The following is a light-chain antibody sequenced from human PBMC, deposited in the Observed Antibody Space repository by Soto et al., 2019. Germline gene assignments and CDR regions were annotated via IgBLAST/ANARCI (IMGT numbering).Light chain of an antibody. CDR3: SSYTSSSTVL. CDR2: EVS. Sequence: QSALTQPASVSGSPGQSITISCTGTSSDVGGYKYVSWYQQHPGKAPKLIIYEVSNRPSGGSNRFSGSKSANTASLTISGLQAADEAHYYCSSYTSSSTVLFGGGTKLTVL. J-gene: IGLJ2*01. CDR1: SSDVGGYKY. V-gene: IGLV2-14*01.